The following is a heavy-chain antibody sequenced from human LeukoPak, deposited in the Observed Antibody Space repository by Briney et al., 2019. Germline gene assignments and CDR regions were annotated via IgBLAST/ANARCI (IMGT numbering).Heavy chain of an antibody. J-gene: IGHJ4*02. V-gene: IGHV4-61*02. CDR1: GGSISSGSYY. CDR2: IYSSGGT. Sequence: SETLSLTCTVSGGSISSGSYYWSWIRQPAGKGLEWIGRIYSSGGTNYNPSLKSRVTISIDTSTNQFSLNLSSATAADTAVYYCASGGYCTNGVCYVYDYFDSWGQGTLVTVSS. D-gene: IGHD2-8*01. CDR3: ASGGYCTNGVCYVYDYFDS.